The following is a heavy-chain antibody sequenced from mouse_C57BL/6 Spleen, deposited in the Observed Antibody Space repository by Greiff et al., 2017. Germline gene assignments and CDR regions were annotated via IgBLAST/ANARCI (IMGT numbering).Heavy chain of an antibody. Sequence: EVKLMESGGGLVKPGGSLTLSCAASGFTFSDYGMHWVRQAPEKGLEWVAYISSGSSTIYYADTVKGRFTISRDNAKNTLFLQMTSLRSEDTAMYYCATSYYGGYAMDYWGQGTSVTVSS. D-gene: IGHD1-1*01. CDR2: ISSGSSTI. CDR1: GFTFSDYG. CDR3: ATSYYGGYAMDY. J-gene: IGHJ4*01. V-gene: IGHV5-17*01.